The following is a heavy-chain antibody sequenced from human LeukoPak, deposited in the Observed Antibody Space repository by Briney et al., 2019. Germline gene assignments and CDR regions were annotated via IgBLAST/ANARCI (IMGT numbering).Heavy chain of an antibody. D-gene: IGHD6-13*01. V-gene: IGHV3-30*02. J-gene: IGHJ4*02. CDR1: GLTFSTYG. CDR2: IQYDGSSQ. Sequence: GGSLRLSCPASGLTFSTYGMHWVRHAPGKGLEWVTFIQYDGSSQYYADSVKGRFTIPRDNSKNTLYLQMNSLGAEDTAVYYCAKESSRWQYFDYWGQGTLVTVSS. CDR3: AKESSRWQYFDY.